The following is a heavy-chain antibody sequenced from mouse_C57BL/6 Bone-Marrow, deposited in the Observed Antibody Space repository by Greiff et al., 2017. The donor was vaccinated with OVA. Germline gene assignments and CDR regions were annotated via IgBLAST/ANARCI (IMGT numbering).Heavy chain of an antibody. D-gene: IGHD2-3*01. V-gene: IGHV1-81*01. CDR3: ARCRWLLRLYWCFVV. Sequence: LEESGAELVRPGASVKLSCKASGYTFTSYGISWVKQRTGQGLEWIGEIYPRSGNTYYNEKFKGKATLTADKSSSTACMELRSLTSEDSAVYFSARCRWLLRLYWCFVVWGTGTTVTVSS. CDR2: IYPRSGNT. CDR1: GYTFTSYG. J-gene: IGHJ1*03.